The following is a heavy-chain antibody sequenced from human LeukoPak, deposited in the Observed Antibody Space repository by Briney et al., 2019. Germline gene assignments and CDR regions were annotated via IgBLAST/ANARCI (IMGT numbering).Heavy chain of an antibody. CDR2: ISYDGSNK. J-gene: IGHJ6*03. CDR1: GFTFSSYG. Sequence: PGGSLRLSCAASGFTFSSYGMHWVRQAPGKGLEWVAVISYDGSNKYYADSVKGRFTISRDNAKNSLYLQMNSLRAEDTAVYYCARDRGSIAAAGTDYYYYMDVWGKGTTVTVSS. CDR3: ARDRGSIAAAGTDYYYYMDV. V-gene: IGHV3-30*03. D-gene: IGHD6-13*01.